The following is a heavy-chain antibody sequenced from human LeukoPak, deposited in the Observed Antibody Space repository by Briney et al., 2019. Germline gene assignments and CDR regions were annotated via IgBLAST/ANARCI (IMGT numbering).Heavy chain of an antibody. Sequence: GGSLRLSCAASGFTFSSSAMSWVRQAPGKGLESVSSISGSGSKTQYANSVRGRFTISRNNSKNPLYLQMNSLRAEDPAVYYCAKDRPIFGYYYYYYMDVWGKGPTVTVSS. CDR3: AKDRPIFGYYYYYYMDV. CDR2: ISGSGSKT. D-gene: IGHD3-3*01. CDR1: GFTFSSSA. V-gene: IGHV3-23*01. J-gene: IGHJ6*03.